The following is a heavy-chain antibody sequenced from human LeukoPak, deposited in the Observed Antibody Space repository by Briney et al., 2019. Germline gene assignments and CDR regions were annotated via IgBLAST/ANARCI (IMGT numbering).Heavy chain of an antibody. Sequence: GGSLTLSWLASGFTFSRKAMSWVRPAPGKGLDWVSTIGATGNTYYAVCVKGRFTVSRDNTKTTLYLQMNSLRAEDTAIYYCAKDLGEDAYEWSRYFFDYWGQGTLVTVSS. D-gene: IGHD2-8*01. CDR2: IGATGNT. J-gene: IGHJ4*02. CDR3: AKDLGEDAYEWSRYFFDY. CDR1: GFTFSRKA. V-gene: IGHV3-23*01.